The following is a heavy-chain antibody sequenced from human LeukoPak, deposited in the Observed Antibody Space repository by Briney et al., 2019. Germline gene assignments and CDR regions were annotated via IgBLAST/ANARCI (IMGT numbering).Heavy chain of an antibody. CDR3: ARGEVGATAHFDY. J-gene: IGHJ4*02. CDR2: INPNSGGT. V-gene: IGHV1-2*06. CDR1: GYTFTGYY. Sequence: ASVKVSCKASGYTFTGYYMHWVRQAPGQGLEWMGRINPNSGGTNSAQKFYGRVTMTRDTSISIAYMELSRLTSDDTAVYYCARGEVGATAHFDYWGQGTLVTVSS. D-gene: IGHD1-26*01.